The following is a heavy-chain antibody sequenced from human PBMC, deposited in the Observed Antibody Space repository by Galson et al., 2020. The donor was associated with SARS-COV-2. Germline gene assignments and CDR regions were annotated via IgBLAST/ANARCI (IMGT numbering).Heavy chain of an antibody. J-gene: IGHJ4*02. CDR3: AREENFFLVVTATRMCYFDY. V-gene: IGHV4-34*12. D-gene: IGHD2-21*02. Sequence: SETLPLTCAVYVGSFSGYYWSWTRQPPGKGLDWIGEIIPIGSPNSTPPPKSQVPIPVDTSKNHFSLKLSSVTAADTAVYYCAREENFFLVVTATRMCYFDYWGRGTLATVSS. CDR1: VGSFSGYY. CDR2: IIPIGSP.